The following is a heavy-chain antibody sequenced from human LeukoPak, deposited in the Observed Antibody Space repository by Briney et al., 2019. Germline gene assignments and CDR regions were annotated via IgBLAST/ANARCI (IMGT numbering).Heavy chain of an antibody. CDR1: GYTFSSYS. J-gene: IGHJ6*03. CDR3: AKLSLSFLSGYSGVEGYYMDV. V-gene: IGHV3-23*01. CDR2: ISGSAGST. Sequence: GGSLRLSCLASGYTFSSYSINWVRQAPGKGLEWVSGISGSAGSTYYADSVKGRFTISRDNSRNTVYVQMNSLRAEDTAVYYCAKLSLSFLSGYSGVEGYYMDVWGKGTTVTVSS. D-gene: IGHD3-3*01.